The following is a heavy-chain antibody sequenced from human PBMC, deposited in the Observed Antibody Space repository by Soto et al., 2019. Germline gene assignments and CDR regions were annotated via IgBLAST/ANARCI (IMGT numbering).Heavy chain of an antibody. CDR1: GGTFSSSA. V-gene: IGHV1-69*13. Sequence: SVKVSCKASGGTFSSSAISWVRQAPGQGLEWMGGIIPIFGTANYAQKFQGRVTITADESTSTAYMELSSLRSEDTAVYYCARPIQYYYDSSGLSAWFDPWGQGTLVTVAS. CDR2: IIPIFGTA. J-gene: IGHJ5*02. D-gene: IGHD3-22*01. CDR3: ARPIQYYYDSSGLSAWFDP.